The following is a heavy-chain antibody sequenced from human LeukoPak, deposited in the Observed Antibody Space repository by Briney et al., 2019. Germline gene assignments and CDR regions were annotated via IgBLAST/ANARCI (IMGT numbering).Heavy chain of an antibody. CDR3: AKDLYSSSWSFAFDY. J-gene: IGHJ4*02. V-gene: IGHV3-23*01. CDR2: SGSGGST. D-gene: IGHD6-13*01. Sequence: PGGSLRLSCAASGFTFSSYAMSWVRQAPGKGLEWVSASGSGGSTYYADSVKGRFTISRDNSKNTLYLQMNSLRAEDTAVYYCAKDLYSSSWSFAFDYWGQGTLVTVSS. CDR1: GFTFSSYA.